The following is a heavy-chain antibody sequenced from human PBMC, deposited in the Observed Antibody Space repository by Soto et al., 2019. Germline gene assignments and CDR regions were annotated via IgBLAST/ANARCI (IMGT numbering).Heavy chain of an antibody. V-gene: IGHV1-69*01. J-gene: IGHJ6*02. Sequence: QVQLVQSGAEVKKPGSSVKVSCKASGGTFSSYAISWVRQAPGQGLEWMGGIIPIFGPANYAQKFQGRVTITADESTSTAYMELSSLRSEDTAVYYCARGWIVARFYYYYGMDVWGQGTTVTVSS. CDR1: GGTFSSYA. CDR2: IIPIFGPA. CDR3: ARGWIVARFYYYYGMDV. D-gene: IGHD3-22*01.